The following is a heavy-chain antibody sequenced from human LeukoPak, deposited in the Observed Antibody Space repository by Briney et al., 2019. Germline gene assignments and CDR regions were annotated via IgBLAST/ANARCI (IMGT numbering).Heavy chain of an antibody. CDR2: IYYSGST. CDR1: GGSISSGDYY. Sequence: SETLSLTCTVSGGSISSGDYYWSWIRQPPGKGLEWIGYIYYSGSTYYNPSLKSRVTISVDTSKNQFSLKLSSVTAADTAVYYCASFTRTYDWTGPVYWGQGTLVTVSS. V-gene: IGHV4-30-4*01. J-gene: IGHJ4*02. D-gene: IGHD1-20*01. CDR3: ASFTRTYDWTGPVY.